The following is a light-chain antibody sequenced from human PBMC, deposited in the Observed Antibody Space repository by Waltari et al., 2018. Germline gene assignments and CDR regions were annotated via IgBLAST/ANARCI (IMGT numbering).Light chain of an antibody. CDR3: CSYEPFNRV. V-gene: IGLV2-23*01. CDR2: ATT. Sequence: QSALTQPASVSGSPGPSITISCSGTNNLVSWYQQFPGKVPKLVIYATTERPSGVSNRFSGSKSGDTASLTISGLQPGDEADYYCCSYEPFNRVFGGGTKLTVL. J-gene: IGLJ3*02. CDR1: NNL.